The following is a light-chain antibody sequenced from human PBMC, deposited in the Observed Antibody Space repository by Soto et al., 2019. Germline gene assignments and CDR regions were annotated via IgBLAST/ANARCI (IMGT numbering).Light chain of an antibody. CDR1: QTVDSTY. V-gene: IGKV3-20*01. J-gene: IGKJ1*01. Sequence: EVVLTQSPGTLSLSPGERATLSCRASQTVDSTYLAWYQQKPGQAPRLLIYRASSRAAGVPDRFSGSGSGTDFTLTISKLEPEDFAVYYCQQYGSSSWTFGQGTNVEIK. CDR3: QQYGSSSWT. CDR2: RAS.